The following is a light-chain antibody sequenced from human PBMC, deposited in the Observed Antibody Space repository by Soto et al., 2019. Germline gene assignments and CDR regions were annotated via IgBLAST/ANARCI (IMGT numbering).Light chain of an antibody. V-gene: IGKV3-15*01. J-gene: IGKJ4*01. Sequence: EVVMRQSPATLSVSPGEGATLSCRASQGIGDTLAWYQHKTGQTPRLLIYDTSTRATGVPARFSGSRSWTEFTITINSLQSEDFAVYYCPKYGSPXPLTSGAGPKV. CDR3: PKYGSPXPLT. CDR1: QGIGDT. CDR2: DTS.